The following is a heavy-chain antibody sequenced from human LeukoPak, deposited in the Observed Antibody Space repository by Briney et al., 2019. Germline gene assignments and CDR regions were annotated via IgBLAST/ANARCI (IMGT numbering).Heavy chain of an antibody. Sequence: GASVKVSCKASGYTFTSYGISWVRQAPGQGLEWMGWISAYNGNTNYAQKLQGRVTMTTDTSTSTAYMELRSLRSDDTAVYYCARERGGNSEGIEVEFDYWGQGTLVTVSS. CDR2: ISAYNGNT. CDR3: ARERGGNSEGIEVEFDY. CDR1: GYTFTSYG. V-gene: IGHV1-18*01. D-gene: IGHD4-23*01. J-gene: IGHJ4*02.